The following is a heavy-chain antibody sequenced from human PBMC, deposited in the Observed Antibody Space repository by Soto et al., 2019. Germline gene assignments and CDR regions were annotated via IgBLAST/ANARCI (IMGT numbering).Heavy chain of an antibody. D-gene: IGHD3-10*01. J-gene: IGHJ5*02. CDR2: IYYSGST. V-gene: IGHV4-31*03. Sequence: PSETLSLTCTVSGGSISSGGYYWSWIRQHPGKGLEWIGYIYYSGSTYYNPSLKSRVTISVDTSKNQFSLKLSSVTAADTAVYYCARGIFWVRGSGGWFDPWGQGTLVTVSS. CDR1: GGSISSGGYY. CDR3: ARGIFWVRGSGGWFDP.